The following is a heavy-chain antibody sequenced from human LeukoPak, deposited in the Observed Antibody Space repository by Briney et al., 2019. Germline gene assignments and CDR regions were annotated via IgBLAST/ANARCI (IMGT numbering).Heavy chain of an antibody. V-gene: IGHV3-20*04. CDR2: INWNGGST. CDR3: ARRKVASRLYYYYMDV. CDR1: GFTFDDYG. Sequence: GGSLRLSCAASGFTFDDYGMSWVRQAPGKGLEWVSGINWNGGSTGYADSVKGRFTISRDNAKNSLYLQMNSLRAEDTALYYCARRKVASRLYYYYMDVWGKGTTVTVSS. J-gene: IGHJ6*03. D-gene: IGHD1-14*01.